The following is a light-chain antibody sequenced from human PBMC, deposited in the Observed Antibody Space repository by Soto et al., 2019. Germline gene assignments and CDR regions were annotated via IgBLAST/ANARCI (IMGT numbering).Light chain of an antibody. Sequence: DIQMTQSPSSLSASVGDRVTITCRASQSISSYLNWYQQKPGKARKFLIYVASTLQSGVPSRFSGSGSGTDFTLSITSLQPEDFATYYCQQSYRSPHTFGQGTKLEIK. V-gene: IGKV1-39*01. J-gene: IGKJ2*01. CDR3: QQSYRSPHT. CDR1: QSISSY. CDR2: VAS.